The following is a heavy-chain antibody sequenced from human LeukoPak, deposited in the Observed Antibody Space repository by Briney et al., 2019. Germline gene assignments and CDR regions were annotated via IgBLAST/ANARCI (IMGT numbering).Heavy chain of an antibody. Sequence: GGSLRLSCAASGFTFDNYRMSWVRQAPGKGLEWVSTVNADGGNTYYADSVKGRFTITRDNSKNTLYLQMNSLRAEDTAVYYCAKVRYCSGTSCYPIGAFDIWGQGTMVTVSS. CDR1: GFTFDNYR. V-gene: IGHV3-23*01. D-gene: IGHD2-2*01. CDR3: AKVRYCSGTSCYPIGAFDI. J-gene: IGHJ3*02. CDR2: VNADGGNT.